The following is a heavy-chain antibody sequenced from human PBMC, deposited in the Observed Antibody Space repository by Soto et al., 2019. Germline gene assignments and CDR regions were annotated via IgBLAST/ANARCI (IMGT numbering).Heavy chain of an antibody. V-gene: IGHV1-24*01. Sequence: SVKVSCKVSGYTLPELPIHWVRQTPGKGLEWMGAIDPDIGEPIYAQNFQARLTMTEDTSTNTGYMELSGLKSDDTAVYFCAGPLPVEPFDLSVQAPMVTRSS. D-gene: IGHD1-1*01. CDR1: GYTLPELP. CDR3: AGPLPVEPFDL. J-gene: IGHJ3*01. CDR2: IDPDIGEP.